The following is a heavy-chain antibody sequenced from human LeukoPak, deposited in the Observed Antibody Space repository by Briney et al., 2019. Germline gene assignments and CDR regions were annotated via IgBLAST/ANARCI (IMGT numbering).Heavy chain of an antibody. Sequence: PGGSLRLSCAASGFTFSSYWMHWLRHAPGRGPVWVSRINSDGSSTSYADSVKGRFTISSDNAKSTLYLQMNSLRVEDTAVYYCARDWWFDPWGQGTLVSVSS. CDR1: GFTFSSYW. V-gene: IGHV3-74*01. CDR2: INSDGSST. CDR3: ARDWWFDP. J-gene: IGHJ5*02.